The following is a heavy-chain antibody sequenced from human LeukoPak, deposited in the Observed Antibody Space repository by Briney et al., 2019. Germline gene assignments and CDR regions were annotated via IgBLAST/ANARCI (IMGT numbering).Heavy chain of an antibody. CDR3: ARSHIRWGYRHFDF. CDR2: IYPKTGGT. J-gene: IGHJ4*02. D-gene: IGHD7-27*01. V-gene: IGHV1-2*02. CDR1: GYSFADYY. Sequence: ASVKVSCKASGYSFADYYIHWVRQTHGQGLEWMGWIYPKTGGTNYAQQFQGRVTMTADTSSSTAYMELSGLPSGDTAQFFCARSHIRWGYRHFDFWGQGTLLTVSS.